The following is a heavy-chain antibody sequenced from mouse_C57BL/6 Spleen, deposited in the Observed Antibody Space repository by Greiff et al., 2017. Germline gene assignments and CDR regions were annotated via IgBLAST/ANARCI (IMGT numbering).Heavy chain of an antibody. CDR1: GYSFTGYY. CDR3: ARRNFDGYYVDYYAMDY. Sequence: EVQLQQSGPELVKPGASVKISCKASGYSFTGYYMNWVKQSPEKSLEWIGEINPSTGGTTYNQKFKAKATLTVDTSSSTAYMQRKSLTSEDSAVYYCARRNFDGYYVDYYAMDYWGQGTSVTVSS. J-gene: IGHJ4*01. D-gene: IGHD2-3*01. CDR2: INPSTGGT. V-gene: IGHV1-42*01.